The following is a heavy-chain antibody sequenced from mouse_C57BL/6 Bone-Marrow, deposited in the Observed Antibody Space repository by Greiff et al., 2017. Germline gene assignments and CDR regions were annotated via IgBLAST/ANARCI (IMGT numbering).Heavy chain of an antibody. CDR2: IYPGSGST. Sequence: QVHVKQPGAELVKPGASVKMSCKASGYTFTSYWITWVKQRPGQGLEWIEDIYPGSGSTNYNEKFKSKATLTVDTSSSTAYMQLSSLTSEDSAVYYCERGYRKGYYAVGYRGQGTSVTVSS. CDR3: ERGYRKGYYAVGY. CDR1: GYTFTSYW. V-gene: IGHV1-55*01. J-gene: IGHJ4*01. D-gene: IGHD2-14*01.